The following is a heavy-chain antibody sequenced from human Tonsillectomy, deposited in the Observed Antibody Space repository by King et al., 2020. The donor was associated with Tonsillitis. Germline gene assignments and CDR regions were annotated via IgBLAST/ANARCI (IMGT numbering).Heavy chain of an antibody. CDR1: GGSISSSPSY. CDR2: IYYSGNT. CDR3: AKHIYGDFDY. V-gene: IGHV4-39*01. Sequence: QLQESGPGLVKPSETLSLTCTVSGGSISSSPSYWGWIRQPPGKGLEWIGSIYYSGNTYYNSYLKSRVTISADTSKNQFSLKLNSVTAAETAINYCAKHIYGDFDYGGQGTLVTVSS. D-gene: IGHD4-17*01. J-gene: IGHJ4*02.